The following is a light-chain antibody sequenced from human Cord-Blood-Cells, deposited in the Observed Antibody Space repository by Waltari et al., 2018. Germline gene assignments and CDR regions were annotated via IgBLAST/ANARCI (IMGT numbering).Light chain of an antibody. CDR2: KAS. Sequence: DIQMTQSPSTLSASVGDRVTITCRASQSISSWLAWYPQKQGKAPKLLIYKASSLESGVPSRFSGSGSGTEFTLTISSLQPDDFATYYCQQYNSYSYTFGQGTKLEIK. CDR1: QSISSW. V-gene: IGKV1-5*03. CDR3: QQYNSYSYT. J-gene: IGKJ2*01.